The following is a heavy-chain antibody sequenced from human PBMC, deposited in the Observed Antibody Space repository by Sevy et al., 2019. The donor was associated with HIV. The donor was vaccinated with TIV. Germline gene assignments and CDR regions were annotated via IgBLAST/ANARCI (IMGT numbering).Heavy chain of an antibody. V-gene: IGHV3-53*01. CDR3: ASDLGVDYYGMDV. D-gene: IGHD2-21*01. CDR1: GFIVSSNY. Sequence: GGSLRLSCAVSGFIVSSNYMIWVRQAPGKRLEWVSIIYSGCNTYYADPVKVRFPISRDISKNTLYLQMNSLRAEDTAVYYCASDLGVDYYGMDVWGQGTTVTVSS. J-gene: IGHJ6*02. CDR2: IYSGCNT.